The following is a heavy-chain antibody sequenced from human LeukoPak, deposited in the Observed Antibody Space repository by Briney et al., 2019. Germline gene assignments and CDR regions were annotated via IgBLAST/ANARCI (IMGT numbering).Heavy chain of an antibody. CDR3: ARDEGRSWLYYFDY. CDR1: GFTLSSYS. V-gene: IGHV3-21*01. Sequence: PGGSLRLSCAASGFTLSSYSMNRVRQAPGKGLEWVSFISSSRSYIYYADSVKGRFTISRDNAKNSLYLQMNSLRAEDTAVYYCARDEGRSWLYYFDYWGQGTLVTVSS. J-gene: IGHJ4*02. CDR2: ISSSRSYI. D-gene: IGHD6-13*01.